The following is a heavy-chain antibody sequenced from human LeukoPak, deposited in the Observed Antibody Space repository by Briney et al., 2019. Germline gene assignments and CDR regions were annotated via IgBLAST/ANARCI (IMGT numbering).Heavy chain of an antibody. CDR3: ARGPYIVVVPAAVRDRGTYDY. J-gene: IGHJ4*02. CDR1: GYSFTSHG. D-gene: IGHD2-2*01. CDR2: INPNSGGT. V-gene: IGHV1-2*04. Sequence: HRASVKVSCKTSGYSFTSHGLSWVRQAPGQGLEWMGWINPNSGGTNYAQKFQGWVTMTRDTSISTAYMELSRLRSDDTAVYYCARGPYIVVVPAAVRDRGTYDYWGQGTLVTVSS.